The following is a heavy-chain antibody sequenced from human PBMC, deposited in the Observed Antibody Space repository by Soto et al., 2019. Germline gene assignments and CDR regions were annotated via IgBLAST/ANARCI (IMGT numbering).Heavy chain of an antibody. CDR3: ARYGLYNVNDGTGWSHP. D-gene: IGHD1-20*01. Sequence: ASVKVSCRASGYTFTSYYMHWVRQAPGQGLEWMGIINPSGGSTSYAQKFQGRVTMTRDTSTSTVYMELSSLRSEDTAVYYCARYGLYNVNDGTGWSHPGGKGTLVNV. V-gene: IGHV1-46*01. CDR1: GYTFTSYY. J-gene: IGHJ5*02. CDR2: INPSGGST.